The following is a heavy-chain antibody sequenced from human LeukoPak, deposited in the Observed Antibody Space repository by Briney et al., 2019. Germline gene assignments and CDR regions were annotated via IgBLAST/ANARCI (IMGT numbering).Heavy chain of an antibody. V-gene: IGHV3-15*04. CDR3: TTDEDWNYARKDV. CDR1: GFTFNYAW. CDR2: TVSEIDGGTA. D-gene: IGHD1-7*01. Sequence: SGGSLRLSCAASGFTFNYAWMSWVRQVPGKGLEWVGQTVSEIDGGTADYATPVKGRFTISRDDSKSTLYLQMNSLKIEDTAVYYCTTDEDWNYARKDVWGQGATVIVSS. J-gene: IGHJ6*02.